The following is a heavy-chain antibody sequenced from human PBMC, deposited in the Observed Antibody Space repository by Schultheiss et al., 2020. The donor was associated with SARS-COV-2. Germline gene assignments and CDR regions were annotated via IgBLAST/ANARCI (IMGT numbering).Heavy chain of an antibody. Sequence: GGSLRLSCADSGFIVRTNYMSWVRQAPGKGLEWVSVIYNCGSTYYADSVKGRFTISRDNSKNMLYLEMNSLRAEDTAVYYCARVEVAYDFLFYYGMDVWGQGTTVTVSS. CDR2: IYNCGST. CDR3: ARVEVAYDFLFYYGMDV. D-gene: IGHD2/OR15-2a*01. CDR1: GFIVRTNY. V-gene: IGHV3-66*03. J-gene: IGHJ6*02.